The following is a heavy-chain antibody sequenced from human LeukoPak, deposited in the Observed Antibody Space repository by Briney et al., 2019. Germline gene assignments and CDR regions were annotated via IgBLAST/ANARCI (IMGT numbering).Heavy chain of an antibody. D-gene: IGHD3-10*01. Sequence: PSETLSLTCTVSGYSISSGYYWGWIRQPPGKGLEWIGSIYHSGSTYYNPSLKSRVTISVDTSKNQFSLKLSSVTAADTAVYYCAMGIFFMVRGVAPHWGQGTLVTVSS. CDR1: GYSISSGYY. V-gene: IGHV4-38-2*02. CDR2: IYHSGST. J-gene: IGHJ4*02. CDR3: AMGIFFMVRGVAPH.